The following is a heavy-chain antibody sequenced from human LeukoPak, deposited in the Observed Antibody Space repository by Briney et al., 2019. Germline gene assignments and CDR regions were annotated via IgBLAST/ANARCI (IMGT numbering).Heavy chain of an antibody. Sequence: ASVKVSCKASGYRFTGYYIHWVRQASGQGLEWMGWINPDSGGTIYPQKFQGRVTMTRDTSITTAYMELSRLRSDDTAVYYCARSFNWNDVFDYWGQGTLVTASS. J-gene: IGHJ4*02. CDR2: INPDSGGT. CDR3: ARSFNWNDVFDY. CDR1: GYRFTGYY. D-gene: IGHD1-20*01. V-gene: IGHV1-2*02.